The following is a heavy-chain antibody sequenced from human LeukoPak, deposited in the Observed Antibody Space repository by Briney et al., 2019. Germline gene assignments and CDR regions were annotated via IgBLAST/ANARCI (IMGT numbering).Heavy chain of an antibody. CDR1: GFTFSSYT. CDR2: ITGSGGST. Sequence: PGGSPRLSCAASGFTFSSYTLTWVRQAPGKGLEWVSTITGSGGSTYYADSVKGRFTISRDNSKNTLYLQMNSLRAEDTAVYYCVSPVRDYWGQGTLVTVSS. V-gene: IGHV3-23*01. J-gene: IGHJ4*02. CDR3: VSPVRDY.